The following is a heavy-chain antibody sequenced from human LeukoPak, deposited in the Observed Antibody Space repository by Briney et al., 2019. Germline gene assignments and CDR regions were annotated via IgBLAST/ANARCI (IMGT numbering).Heavy chain of an antibody. D-gene: IGHD5-24*01. Sequence: PGGSLRLSCAASGFTFSSYSMNWVRQAPGKGLEWVSYISSSSSTIYYADSVKGRFTISRDNAENSLYLQMNSLRAEDTAVYYCARGENNYGYYYFDYWGQGTLVTVSS. CDR1: GFTFSSYS. CDR2: ISSSSSTI. V-gene: IGHV3-48*01. CDR3: ARGENNYGYYYFDY. J-gene: IGHJ4*02.